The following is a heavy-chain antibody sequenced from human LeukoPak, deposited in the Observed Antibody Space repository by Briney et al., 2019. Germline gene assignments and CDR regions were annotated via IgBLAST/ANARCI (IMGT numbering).Heavy chain of an antibody. CDR2: IYYSGRT. V-gene: IGHV4-38-2*02. CDR1: GYSIRCGFY. Sequence: PSETLSLTCTVPGYSIRCGFYWGWIRQPPGKGLEWIGSIYYSGRTYYNPSLKSRVTISVDTSKNQFSLKLSSVTAADTAVYYCARGSYYDSSGYYSRGPYYFDYWGQGTLVTVSS. CDR3: ARGSYYDSSGYYSRGPYYFDY. J-gene: IGHJ4*02. D-gene: IGHD3-22*01.